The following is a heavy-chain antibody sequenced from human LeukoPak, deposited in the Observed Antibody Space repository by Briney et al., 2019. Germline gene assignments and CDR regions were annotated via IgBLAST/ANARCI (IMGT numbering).Heavy chain of an antibody. V-gene: IGHV3-64*01. J-gene: IGHJ5*02. Sequence: GGSLRLSCAASGFTFSSYAMHWVRQAPGKGLEYVSAIISNGGSTYYANSVKGRFTISRDNSKNTLYLQMGSLRAEDMAVYYCARDLGGPSWFDPWGQGTLVTVSS. CDR2: IISNGGST. CDR1: GFTFSSYA. D-gene: IGHD3-10*01. CDR3: ARDLGGPSWFDP.